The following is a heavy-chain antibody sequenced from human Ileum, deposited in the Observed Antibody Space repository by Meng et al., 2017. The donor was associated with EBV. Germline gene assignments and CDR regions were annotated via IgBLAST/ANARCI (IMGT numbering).Heavy chain of an antibody. CDR2: ISAYNGNT. Sequence: QVQVVQSGAGVKKPGASVKVSCKASGYTFTSYGISWVRQAPGQGLEWMGWISAYNGNTNYAQKLQGRVTMTTDTSTSTSYMELRSLRSDDTAVYYCARAPPPNIRLGFDYWGQGTLVTVSS. CDR1: GYTFTSYG. CDR3: ARAPPPNIRLGFDY. D-gene: IGHD3-16*01. J-gene: IGHJ4*02. V-gene: IGHV1-18*01.